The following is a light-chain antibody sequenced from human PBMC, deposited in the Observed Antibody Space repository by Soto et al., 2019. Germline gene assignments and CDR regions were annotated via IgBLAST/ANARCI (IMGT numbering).Light chain of an antibody. CDR1: SSDVGAYNY. CDR2: EVS. V-gene: IGLV2-14*01. Sequence: QSALTQPASVSGSPGQSITISCTGTSSDVGAYNYVSWYRQHPGKAPKLVIYEVSNRPSGISSRFSGSKSGNTASLTISGLQAEDEDDYYCSSYTQFSTVVFGGGTKLTVL. J-gene: IGLJ3*02. CDR3: SSYTQFSTVV.